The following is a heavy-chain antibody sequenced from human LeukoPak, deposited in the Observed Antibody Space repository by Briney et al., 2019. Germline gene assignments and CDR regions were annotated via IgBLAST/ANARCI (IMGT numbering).Heavy chain of an antibody. CDR3: ALGYCGGGSCYAREYFQH. Sequence: SETLSLTCTVSGGSISSGGYYWTWIRQHPGKGLEWIGYVYYSGSTYYNPSLKSRVTISVDTSKNQFSLRLSSVTAADTAVYYCALGYCGGGSCYAREYFQHWGQGTLVTVSS. D-gene: IGHD2-15*01. J-gene: IGHJ1*01. V-gene: IGHV4-31*03. CDR1: GGSISSGGYY. CDR2: VYYSGST.